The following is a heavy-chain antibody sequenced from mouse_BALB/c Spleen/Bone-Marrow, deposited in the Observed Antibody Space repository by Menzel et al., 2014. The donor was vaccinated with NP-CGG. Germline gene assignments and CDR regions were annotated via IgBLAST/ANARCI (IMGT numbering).Heavy chain of an antibody. Sequence: QVQLQQSGAELVKPGASVKLSCKASGYTFTSYYMYWVKQRPGQDLEWFGEINPSNGGTNFNEKLKNKATLTVDKSSSTAYMQLSSLTSEDSAVYYCSRGRRDALDYWGQGTSVTVSS. CDR2: INPSNGGT. CDR3: SRGRRDALDY. CDR1: GYTFTSYY. V-gene: IGHV1S81*02. J-gene: IGHJ4*01.